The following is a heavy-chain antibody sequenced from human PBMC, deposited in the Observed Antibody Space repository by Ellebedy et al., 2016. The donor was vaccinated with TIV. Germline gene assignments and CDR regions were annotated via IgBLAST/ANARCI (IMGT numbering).Heavy chain of an antibody. D-gene: IGHD1-7*01. V-gene: IGHV3-30-3*02. J-gene: IGHJ4*02. CDR1: GFTFSSYP. CDR3: AKLPVAYNWNYADDY. CDR2: ISYDGSIK. Sequence: PGGSLRLSCAASGFTFSSYPMHWVRQAPGKGLEWVAVISYDGSIKYHADSVKGRFTISRDNSKNTLSLQMSSLRAEDTAVYYCAKLPVAYNWNYADDYWGQGTLVTVSS.